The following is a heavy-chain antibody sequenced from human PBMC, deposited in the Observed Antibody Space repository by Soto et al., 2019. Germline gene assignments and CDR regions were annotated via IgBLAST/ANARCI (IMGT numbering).Heavy chain of an antibody. J-gene: IGHJ4*02. Sequence: GGSLRLSCAASGFTFSSYAMSWVRQAPGKGLEWVSAISGSGGSTYYADSVKGRFTISRDNSKNTLYLQMNSLRAEDTAVYYCAKAQRYSYGPPNYFDYWGQGTLVTVSS. CDR3: AKAQRYSYGPPNYFDY. CDR1: GFTFSSYA. D-gene: IGHD5-18*01. CDR2: ISGSGGST. V-gene: IGHV3-23*01.